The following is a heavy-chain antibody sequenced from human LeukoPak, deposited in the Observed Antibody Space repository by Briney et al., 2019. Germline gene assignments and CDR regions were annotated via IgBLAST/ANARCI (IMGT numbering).Heavy chain of an antibody. J-gene: IGHJ5*02. CDR2: IYYRGST. D-gene: IGHD3-3*01. V-gene: IGHV4-59*01. CDR1: GGSISSYY. Sequence: PSETLSLTCTVSGGSISSYYWSWIRQPPGKGLEWIGYIYYRGSTNYNPSLKSRVTISVDTSKNQFSLKLSSVTAADTAVYYCARERGVALGFDPWGQGTLVTVSS. CDR3: ARERGVALGFDP.